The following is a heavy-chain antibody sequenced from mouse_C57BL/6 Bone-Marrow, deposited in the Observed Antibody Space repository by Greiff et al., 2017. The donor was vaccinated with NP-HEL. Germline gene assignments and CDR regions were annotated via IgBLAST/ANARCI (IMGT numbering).Heavy chain of an antibody. Sequence: EVQGVESGGDLVKPGGSLKLSCAASGFTFSSYGMSWVRQTPDKRLEWVATISSGGSYTYYPDSVKGRFTISRDNAQNTLYLQMSSLKSEDTAMYYCARLNGLAYWGQGTLVTVSA. V-gene: IGHV5-6*01. CDR2: ISSGGSYT. CDR3: ARLNGLAY. J-gene: IGHJ3*01. D-gene: IGHD1-2*01. CDR1: GFTFSSYG.